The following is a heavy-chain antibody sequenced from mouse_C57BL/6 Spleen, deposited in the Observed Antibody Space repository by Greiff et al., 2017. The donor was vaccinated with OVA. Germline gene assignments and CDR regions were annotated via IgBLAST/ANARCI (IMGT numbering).Heavy chain of an antibody. CDR1: GFNIKDYY. Sequence: VQLKESGAELVKPGASVKLSCTASGFNIKDYYMHWVKQRTEQGLEWIGRIDPEGGETKYAPKFQGKATITADTSSNTAYLQLSSLPSEDTAVYYCAIYPPYDGYYDEVWGTGTTVTVSS. CDR2: IDPEGGET. J-gene: IGHJ1*03. D-gene: IGHD2-3*01. V-gene: IGHV14-2*01. CDR3: AIYPPYDGYYDEV.